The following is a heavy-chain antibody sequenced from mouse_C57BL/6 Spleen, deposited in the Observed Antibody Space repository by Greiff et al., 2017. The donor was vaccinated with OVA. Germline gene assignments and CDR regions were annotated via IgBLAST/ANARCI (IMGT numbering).Heavy chain of an antibody. CDR1: GYSFTSYY. D-gene: IGHD1-1*01. Sequence: QVQLKESGPELVKPGASVKISCKASGYSFTSYYIHWVKQRPGQGLEWIGWIYPGSGNTKYNEKFKGKATLTADTSSSTAYMQLSSLTSEDSAVYYCAREGYGSSPYFDYWGQGTTLTVSS. J-gene: IGHJ2*01. V-gene: IGHV1-66*01. CDR2: IYPGSGNT. CDR3: AREGYGSSPYFDY.